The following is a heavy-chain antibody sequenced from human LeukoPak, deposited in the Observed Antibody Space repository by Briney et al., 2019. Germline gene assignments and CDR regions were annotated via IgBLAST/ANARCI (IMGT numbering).Heavy chain of an antibody. Sequence: PSGTLSLTCDVSGGSISRTNWWSWVRQSPGQGLEWIGEISLSGRTNYNPSLQSRVTMSLDESKNQLSLDLASVTAADTAVYYCSRESGAFSPFGYWGQGTLVTVSS. J-gene: IGHJ4*02. CDR1: GGSISRTNW. V-gene: IGHV4-4*02. CDR2: ISLSGRT. D-gene: IGHD1-26*01. CDR3: SRESGAFSPFGY.